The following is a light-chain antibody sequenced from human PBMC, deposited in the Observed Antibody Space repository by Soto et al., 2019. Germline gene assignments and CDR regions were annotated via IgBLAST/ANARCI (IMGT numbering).Light chain of an antibody. CDR1: RSVSSSY. CDR3: HQYYSSPTT. CDR2: GAS. V-gene: IGKV3-20*01. J-gene: IGKJ4*01. Sequence: ILLTPSPVILSLSPGDSAFLPWRGSRSVSSSYLAWYQQKPGQAPRLLIYGASTRATGIPDRFSGSGSGTDFTLTIDRLEPEDFAVYYCHQYYSSPTTFGGGTKVDIK.